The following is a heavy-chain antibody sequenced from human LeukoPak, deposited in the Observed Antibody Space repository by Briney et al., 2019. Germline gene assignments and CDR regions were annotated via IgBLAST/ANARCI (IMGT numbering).Heavy chain of an antibody. Sequence: TGGSLRLSCAASGFTFSSYSMNWVRQAPGKGLEWVSHMTSSSSTIYYADSVKGRFTISRDNAKNSLYLQMNSLRDEDTAVYYCARVRYSGYDLAPFDYWGQGALVTVSS. D-gene: IGHD5-12*01. CDR1: GFTFSSYS. J-gene: IGHJ4*02. CDR2: MTSSSSTI. CDR3: ARVRYSGYDLAPFDY. V-gene: IGHV3-48*02.